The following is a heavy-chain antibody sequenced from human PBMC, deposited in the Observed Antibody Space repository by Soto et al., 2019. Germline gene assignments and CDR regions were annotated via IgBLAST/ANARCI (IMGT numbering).Heavy chain of an antibody. Sequence: LXASCAASLFTFSIYAMSWVRQAPGKWLEWVSAISGSGGSTYYADSVKGRFTISRDNSKNTLYLQMNSLRAEDTAVYYCAKAQGIAARRYYFDYWGQGTLVTVSS. D-gene: IGHD6-6*01. V-gene: IGHV3-23*01. CDR2: ISGSGGST. CDR3: AKAQGIAARRYYFDY. CDR1: LFTFSIYA. J-gene: IGHJ4*02.